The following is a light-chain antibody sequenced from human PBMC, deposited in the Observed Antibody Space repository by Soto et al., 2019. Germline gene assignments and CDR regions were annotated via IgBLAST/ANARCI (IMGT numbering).Light chain of an antibody. CDR3: QLYKRYVT. CDR2: HAA. J-gene: IGKJ1*01. V-gene: IGKV1-5*01. CDR1: QRIDRW. Sequence: DIQMTQSPSTLPASVGDRVTITCRASQRIDRWLAWYQQKPRKAPKILIYHAASWETGVPSRFCCSGSGTEFTLTISRRQHHALATDHCQLYKRYVTFG.